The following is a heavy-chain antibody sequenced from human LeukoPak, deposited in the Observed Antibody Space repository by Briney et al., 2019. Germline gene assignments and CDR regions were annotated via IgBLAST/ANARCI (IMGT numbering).Heavy chain of an antibody. CDR3: ARAGPHFDY. Sequence: ASAKVSCKASGYTFTSYSITWVRQAPGQGLEWMGWINSYNDDTNYAQKLQGRVTMTTDTSTSTAYMELRSLRSDDTAVYYCARAGPHFDYWGQGTLVTVSS. V-gene: IGHV1-18*01. J-gene: IGHJ4*02. CDR2: INSYNDDT. CDR1: GYTFTSYS.